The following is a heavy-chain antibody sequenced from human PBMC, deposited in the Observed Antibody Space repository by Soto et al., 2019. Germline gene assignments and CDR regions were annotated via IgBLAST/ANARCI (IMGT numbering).Heavy chain of an antibody. CDR1: GFTFSGYS. CDR2: IRGSAGTP. CDR3: AKDRDYFDY. J-gene: IGHJ4*02. Sequence: GGSLRLSCAASGFTFSGYSMFWVRQAPGEGLEWVASIRGSAGTPYYADSVRGRFTISRDNSKNTLSLQMNSLRVEDTAVYYCAKDRDYFDYWGQGALVTVSS. V-gene: IGHV3-23*01.